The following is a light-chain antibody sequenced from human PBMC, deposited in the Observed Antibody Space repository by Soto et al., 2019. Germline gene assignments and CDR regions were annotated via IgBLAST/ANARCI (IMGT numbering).Light chain of an antibody. CDR3: SSYTSSSTPYV. J-gene: IGLJ1*01. Sequence: SVLTQPASVSGSPGQSITISCTGTSSNVGGYNYVSWYQQHPVKAPKLMIYDVTNRPSGVSVRFSGSKSGNTASLTISGLQAEDEADCYCSSYTSSSTPYVFGTGTKVTVL. CDR2: DVT. V-gene: IGLV2-14*01. CDR1: SSNVGGYNY.